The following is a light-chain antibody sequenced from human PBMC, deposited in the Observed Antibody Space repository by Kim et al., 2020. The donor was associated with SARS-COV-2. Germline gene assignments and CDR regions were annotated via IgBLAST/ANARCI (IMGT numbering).Light chain of an antibody. J-gene: IGLJ1*01. Sequence: PPSVAVSPGQTAIISCAGDTFGDTYSCWYQQKPGQSPVLLIYQDNKRPSGIPERFSGSHSGRTATLTISGTQAMDEADYYCQAFRIFGPGTKVTVL. CDR1: TFGDTY. V-gene: IGLV3-1*01. CDR2: QDN. CDR3: QAFRI.